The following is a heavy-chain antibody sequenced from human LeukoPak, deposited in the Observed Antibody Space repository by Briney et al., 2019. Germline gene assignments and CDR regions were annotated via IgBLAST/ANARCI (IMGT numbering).Heavy chain of an antibody. J-gene: IGHJ1*01. CDR1: GYTFISYG. V-gene: IGHV1-18*01. CDR2: ISAYNGNI. D-gene: IGHD1-26*01. Sequence: ASVKVSCKASGYTFISYGITWVRQAPGQGLEWLGWISAYNGNIDYAQKLQGRVTLTTDTSTSTAYMELSRLRSDDTAVYYCARGYRTVGAIEYFQHWGQGTLVTVSS. CDR3: ARGYRTVGAIEYFQH.